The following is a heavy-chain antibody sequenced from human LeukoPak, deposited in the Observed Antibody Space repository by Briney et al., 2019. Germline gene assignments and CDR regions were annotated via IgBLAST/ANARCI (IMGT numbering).Heavy chain of an antibody. CDR2: IYRGGST. CDR3: ARVPVGDTVRDAFDI. CDR1: GFTVSSNY. V-gene: IGHV3-53*01. D-gene: IGHD1-26*01. J-gene: IGHJ3*02. Sequence: PGGSLRLSCAASGFTVSSNYMSWVRQAPGKGLEWVSIIYRGGSTYYADSVKGRFIVSRDNSKNTLYVQMNSLRAEDTAVYYCARVPVGDTVRDAFDIWGQGTMVTVSS.